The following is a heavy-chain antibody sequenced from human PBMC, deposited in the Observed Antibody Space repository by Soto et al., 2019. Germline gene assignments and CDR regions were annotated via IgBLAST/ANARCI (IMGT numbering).Heavy chain of an antibody. V-gene: IGHV5-10-1*01. D-gene: IGHD6-6*01. CDR3: ARPHFASSIAYGVDV. CDR1: CYSFTNYW. Sequence: RGASLKISCNGFCYSFTNYWINWVLHMPGRGLEWMGRIDPTDSYTNYSPSLQGHVSISVDKSTSTAYLQWSSLKASDTAMSYCARPHFASSIAYGVDVCGEGTKETV. J-gene: IGHJ6*01. CDR2: IDPTDSYT.